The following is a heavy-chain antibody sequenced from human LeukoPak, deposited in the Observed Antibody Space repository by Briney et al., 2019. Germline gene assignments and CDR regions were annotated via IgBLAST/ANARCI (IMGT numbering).Heavy chain of an antibody. CDR2: IYASGYT. CDR3: AGISVTGGDWFDP. D-gene: IGHD6-19*01. CDR1: GASTSSYY. J-gene: IGHJ5*02. V-gene: IGHV4-4*07. Sequence: SETLSLTCTVSGASTSSYYWSWIRQPAGKGLEWIGRIYASGYTNYKSSLKSRVTMSIDTSKKQFSLNLRSVTAADTAVYYCAGISVTGGDWFDPWGQGILVTVSS.